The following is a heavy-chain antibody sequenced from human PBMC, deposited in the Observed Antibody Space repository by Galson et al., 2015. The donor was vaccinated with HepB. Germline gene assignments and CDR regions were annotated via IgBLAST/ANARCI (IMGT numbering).Heavy chain of an antibody. V-gene: IGHV3-53*01. CDR2: IYSGGST. Sequence: SLRLSCAASGFTVSSNYMSWVRQAPGKGLEWVSVIYSGGSTYYADSVKGRFTISRDNPKNTLYLQMNSLRAEDTAVYYCARDTGFWSGYYRYYYYMDVWGKGTTVTVSS. J-gene: IGHJ6*03. CDR3: ARDTGFWSGYYRYYYYMDV. CDR1: GFTVSSNY. D-gene: IGHD3-3*01.